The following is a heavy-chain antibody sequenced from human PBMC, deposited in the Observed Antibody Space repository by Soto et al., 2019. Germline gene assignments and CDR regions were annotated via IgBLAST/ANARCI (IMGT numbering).Heavy chain of an antibody. V-gene: IGHV4-34*01. CDR1: GGSFSGYY. CDR3: ARRPHIAAARYYGMDV. J-gene: IGHJ6*02. CDR2: INHSGST. Sequence: QVQLQQWGAGLLKPSETLSLTCAVYGGSFSGYYWSWIRQPPGKGLEWIGEINHSGSTNYNPSLRSLVTISVDTSKNQFSLKLSSVPAADTAVYYCARRPHIAAARYYGMDVWGQGTTVTVSS. D-gene: IGHD6-13*01.